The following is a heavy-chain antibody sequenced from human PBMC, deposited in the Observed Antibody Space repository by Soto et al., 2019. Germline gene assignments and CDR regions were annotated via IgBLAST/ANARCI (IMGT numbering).Heavy chain of an antibody. Sequence: VQLLESGGALTQAGGSPRLSCAASGFTFSDYAMTWVRQAPEKGLEWVSVISGSGFVTYYADSVKGRFTISRDNSKNTLYLQMNSLRAEDTAIYFCAKDEYGDYMGFLHWGQGTLLTVSS. J-gene: IGHJ1*01. CDR2: ISGSGFVT. V-gene: IGHV3-23*01. CDR1: GFTFSDYA. D-gene: IGHD4-17*01. CDR3: AKDEYGDYMGFLH.